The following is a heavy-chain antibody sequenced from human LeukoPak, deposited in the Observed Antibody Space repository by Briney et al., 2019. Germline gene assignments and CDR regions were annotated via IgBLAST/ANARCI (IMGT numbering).Heavy chain of an antibody. J-gene: IGHJ4*02. D-gene: IGHD4-17*01. CDR2: LYIDGRT. V-gene: IGHV3-66*01. CDR1: GFTVSNNY. CDR3: ASLMVITSVTRGFDY. Sequence: PGGSLRLSCAASGFTVSNNYMSWVRQAPGKGLEWVSVLYIDGRTSYADSVKGRFTVSRDNSKNTLYLQMNSLRAEDTAVYYCASLMVITSVTRGFDYWGKGTLVTVSS.